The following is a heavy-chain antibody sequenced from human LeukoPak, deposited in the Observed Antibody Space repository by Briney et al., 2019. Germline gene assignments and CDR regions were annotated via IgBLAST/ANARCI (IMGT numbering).Heavy chain of an antibody. J-gene: IGHJ4*02. V-gene: IGHV3-66*01. CDR3: ARDYN. CDR2: IYSGDTT. Sequence: GGSLRLSCAASGFTVSSIYMSWVRQAPGKGLEWVSLIYSGDTTYYADSVKGRFTFSGDNSKDTLYLQMNSLRAEDTAVYYCARDYNWGQGTLVTVSS. CDR1: GFTVSSIY.